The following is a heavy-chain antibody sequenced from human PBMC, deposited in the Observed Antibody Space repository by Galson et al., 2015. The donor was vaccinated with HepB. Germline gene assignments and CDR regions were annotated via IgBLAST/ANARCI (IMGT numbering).Heavy chain of an antibody. CDR3: FGEFGY. D-gene: IGHD3-10*01. CDR2: IDGDGITT. Sequence: SLRLSCAASEFTFNTFRMHWVRQAPGKGLVWVSGIDGDGITTIYADSVKGRFTISRDNAKNTVYLQMNSLRAEDTAVYHCFGEFGYWGQGTLVAVSS. V-gene: IGHV3-74*01. CDR1: EFTFNTFR. J-gene: IGHJ4*02.